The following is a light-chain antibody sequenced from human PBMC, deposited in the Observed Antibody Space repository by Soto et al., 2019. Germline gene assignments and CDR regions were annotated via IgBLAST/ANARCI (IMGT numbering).Light chain of an antibody. CDR3: QQYNNWPRT. V-gene: IGKV3D-15*01. CDR2: GAS. Sequence: EIVLTHSPATLSLSPWEIATLSCRASQSVSSNLAWYQQKPGQAPRLLIYGASTRATGIPARFSGSGSGTEFTLTISSLQSEDFAVYYCQQYNNWPRTFGQGTKVDIK. CDR1: QSVSSN. J-gene: IGKJ1*01.